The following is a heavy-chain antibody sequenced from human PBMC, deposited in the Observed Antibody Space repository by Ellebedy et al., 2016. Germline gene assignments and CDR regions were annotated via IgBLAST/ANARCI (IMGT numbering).Heavy chain of an antibody. Sequence: SVKVSCXASGGATNSYVINWVRQAPGQGLEWIGGIMPIFGTPNHAQKFQGRVTITADELTTTAYMELSSLRSEDTAVYYCAGGAAQKYQVPGRFYYSYLDVWGNGTTVTVSS. CDR1: GGATNSYV. CDR3: AGGAAQKYQVPGRFYYSYLDV. J-gene: IGHJ6*03. CDR2: IMPIFGTP. D-gene: IGHD2-2*01. V-gene: IGHV1-69*13.